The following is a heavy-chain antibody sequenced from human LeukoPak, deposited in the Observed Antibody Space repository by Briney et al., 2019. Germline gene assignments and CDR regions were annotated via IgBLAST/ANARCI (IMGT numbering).Heavy chain of an antibody. CDR2: INPNSGGT. J-gene: IGHJ4*02. D-gene: IGHD1-26*01. V-gene: IGHV1-2*06. CDR3: ARAFWDFDY. CDR1: GYTFTGFY. Sequence: ASVKVSCKASGYTFTGFYVHWLRQAPGQGLEWMGRINPNSGGTKYAQKFQGRVTMTSDTSISTAYMELSSLRSDDTAVYYCARAFWDFDYWGQGTLVTVSS.